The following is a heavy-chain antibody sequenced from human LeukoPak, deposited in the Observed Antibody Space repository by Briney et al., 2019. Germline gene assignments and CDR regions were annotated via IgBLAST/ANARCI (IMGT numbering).Heavy chain of an antibody. CDR1: GGSISSHY. CDR2: IYYSGST. CDR3: ARFKYDFWSGSRSYYFYGMDV. V-gene: IGHV4-59*08. J-gene: IGHJ6*02. Sequence: SEILSLTCTVSGGSISSHYWSWIRQPPGKGLEWIGYIYYSGSTTYTPSLKSRVTISLDTSKNQFSLKLSSVTAADTAVYYCARFKYDFWSGSRSYYFYGMDVWGQGTTVTVSS. D-gene: IGHD3-3*01.